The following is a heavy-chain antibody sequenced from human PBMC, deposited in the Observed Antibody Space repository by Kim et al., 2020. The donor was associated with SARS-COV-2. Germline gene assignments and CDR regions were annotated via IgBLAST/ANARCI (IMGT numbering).Heavy chain of an antibody. Sequence: GQFTNSRDNAKNSLYLQMKSLKAEDTAVYYCARDFYPSMVRYYYYGMDVWGQGTTVTVSS. CDR3: ARDFYPSMVRYYYYGMDV. J-gene: IGHJ6*02. V-gene: IGHV3-11*04. D-gene: IGHD3-10*01.